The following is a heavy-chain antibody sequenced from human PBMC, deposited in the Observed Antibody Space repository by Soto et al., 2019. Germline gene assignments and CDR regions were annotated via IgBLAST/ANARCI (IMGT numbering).Heavy chain of an antibody. V-gene: IGHV1-18*01. Sequence: QVQLVQSGAEVKKPGASVKVSCKACGYTFTSYGISWVRQAPGQGLEWMGWISAYNGNTNYAQKLQGRVTMTTDTSTSTASMELRSLRSDDTAVYYCARDPQYSSGWYAGFDPWGQGTLVTVSS. CDR1: GYTFTSYG. J-gene: IGHJ5*02. D-gene: IGHD6-19*01. CDR3: ARDPQYSSGWYAGFDP. CDR2: ISAYNGNT.